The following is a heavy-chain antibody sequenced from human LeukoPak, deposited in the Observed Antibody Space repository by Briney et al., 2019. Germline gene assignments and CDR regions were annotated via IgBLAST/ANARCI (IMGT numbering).Heavy chain of an antibody. CDR2: IYWDDDK. D-gene: IGHD6-6*01. CDR1: GFSLSTSGVG. V-gene: IGHV2-5*02. Sequence: SGPTLVKPTQTLTLTCTFSGFSLSTSGVGVGWIRQPPGKALEWLALIYWDDDKRYSPSLKSRLTITKDTSKNQVVLTMTNMDPVDTATYYCAHRLPKQAARLVTFDYWGQGTLVTVSS. J-gene: IGHJ4*02. CDR3: AHRLPKQAARLVTFDY.